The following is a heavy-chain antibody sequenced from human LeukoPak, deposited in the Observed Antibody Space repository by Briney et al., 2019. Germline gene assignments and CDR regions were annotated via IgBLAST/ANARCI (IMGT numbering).Heavy chain of an antibody. V-gene: IGHV5-10-1*01. Sequence: GESLKISCKGSGYSFTSYWISWVRQMPGKGLEWMGRIDPSDSYINYNSSFQGHVTISAHKSISTAYLQWSSLQASDTAIYYCARHSESYASSDYWGQGTLVTVSS. J-gene: IGHJ4*02. D-gene: IGHD3-16*01. CDR2: IDPSDSYI. CDR3: ARHSESYASSDY. CDR1: GYSFTSYW.